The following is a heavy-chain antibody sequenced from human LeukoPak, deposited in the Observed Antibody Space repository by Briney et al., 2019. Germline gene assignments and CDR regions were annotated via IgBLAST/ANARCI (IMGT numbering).Heavy chain of an antibody. CDR3: ARAGFQLELLDAFDI. V-gene: IGHV3-64*01. D-gene: IGHD1-1*01. CDR1: GFTFSSYA. CDR2: ISSNGGST. J-gene: IGHJ3*02. Sequence: PGGSLRLSCAASGFTFSSYAMHWVRQAPGKGLEYVSAISSNGGSTYYANSVKGRFTISRDNSKNTLYLQMGSLRAEDMAVYYCARAGFQLELLDAFDIWGQGTMVTVSS.